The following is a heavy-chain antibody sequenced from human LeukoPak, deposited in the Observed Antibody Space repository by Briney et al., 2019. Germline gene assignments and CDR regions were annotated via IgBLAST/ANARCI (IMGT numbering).Heavy chain of an antibody. CDR2: IYYSGSI. Sequence: PSETLSLTCTVSGGSISSYYWSWTRQPPGKGLEWIGYIYYSGSINYNPSLKSRVTISVDTSKNQFSLKLSSVTAADTAVYYCAREGVAAYFDYWGQGTLVTVSS. CDR1: GGSISSYY. J-gene: IGHJ4*02. CDR3: AREGVAAYFDY. V-gene: IGHV4-59*01. D-gene: IGHD2-15*01.